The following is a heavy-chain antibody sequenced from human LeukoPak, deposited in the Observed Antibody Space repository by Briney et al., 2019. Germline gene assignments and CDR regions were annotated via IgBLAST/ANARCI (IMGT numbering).Heavy chain of an antibody. V-gene: IGHV3-21*01. CDR3: ARGSIAVAGTYVY. CDR2: ISSSSSYI. CDR1: GFTFSSYS. D-gene: IGHD6-19*01. J-gene: IGHJ4*02. Sequence: GGPLILSCAASGFTFSSYSMNWIRQAPGKGLEWVSSISSSSSYIYYADSAKGRFTISRDNAKNSLYLQMNSLRAEDTAVYYCARGSIAVAGTYVYWGQGTLVTVSS.